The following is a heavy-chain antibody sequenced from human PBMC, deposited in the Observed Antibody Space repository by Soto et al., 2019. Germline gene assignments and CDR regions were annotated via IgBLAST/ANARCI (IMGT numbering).Heavy chain of an antibody. CDR3: AGDPDSHYNDSHASSYP. Sequence: QVQLVQSGAEVKKPGSSVKVSCKASGGTFSTYTITWVRQAPGQGLEWMGRIIPIIGIINYAQKFQGRVTISADKFTGTAYMELTGLRSVDTAVDYGAGDPDSHYNDSHASSYPWGQGTLVTVSS. D-gene: IGHD4-4*01. CDR1: GGTFSTYT. CDR2: IIPIIGII. J-gene: IGHJ5*02. V-gene: IGHV1-69*08.